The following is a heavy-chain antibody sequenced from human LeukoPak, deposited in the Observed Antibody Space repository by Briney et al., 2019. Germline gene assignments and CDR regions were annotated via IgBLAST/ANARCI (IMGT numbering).Heavy chain of an antibody. V-gene: IGHV4-59*01. CDR1: GGSISTYY. CDR2: FYYNGNA. CDR3: ARGVDYNSYYFDS. D-gene: IGHD4-11*01. Sequence: PSETLSLTCTVSGGSISTYYWTWIRQPVGKGLEWIGYFYYNGNANYNPSLKGRVTVSTDSSKNQVSLKLRSVTAADTAVYYCARGVDYNSYYFDSWGQGTLVTVS. J-gene: IGHJ4*01.